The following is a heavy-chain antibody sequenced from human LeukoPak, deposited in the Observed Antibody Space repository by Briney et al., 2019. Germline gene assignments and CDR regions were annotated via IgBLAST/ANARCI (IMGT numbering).Heavy chain of an antibody. CDR2: IKQEGSEK. CDR3: AGDRGYFDY. Sequence: GGSLKLSCTANNYWMTWVRQAPGKGLEWVANIKQEGSEKYYADSVKGRFTISRDNAKNSVYLQMNCLRAEDTAVYYCAGDRGYFDYWGQGTLVTVSS. CDR1: NYW. V-gene: IGHV3-7*01. J-gene: IGHJ4*02.